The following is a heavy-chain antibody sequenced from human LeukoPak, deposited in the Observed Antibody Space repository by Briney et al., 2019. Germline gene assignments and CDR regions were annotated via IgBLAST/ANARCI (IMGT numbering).Heavy chain of an antibody. CDR1: GYTFTSYA. Sequence: ASVKVSCKASGYTFTSYAMHWVRQAPGQRLEWMGWINAGNGNTKYSQKFQGRVTITRDTSASIVYMELSSLRSEDTAVYYCARDLDGAAARGNWFDPWGQGTLVTVSS. CDR2: INAGNGNT. V-gene: IGHV1-3*01. J-gene: IGHJ5*02. CDR3: ARDLDGAAARGNWFDP. D-gene: IGHD6-13*01.